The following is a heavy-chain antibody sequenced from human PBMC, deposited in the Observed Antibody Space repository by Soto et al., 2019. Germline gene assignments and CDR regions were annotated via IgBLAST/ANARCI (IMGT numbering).Heavy chain of an antibody. CDR2: INHSGST. D-gene: IGHD1-26*01. Sequence: KPAETLSLTCAVYGGSFSGYCRSWIRQPPGKGLEWIGEINHSGSTNYNPSLKSRVTISVDTSKNQFTLKLSSVTAADTAVYYCARVPWWELLFGWFDPWGQGTLVTVSS. J-gene: IGHJ5*02. CDR3: ARVPWWELLFGWFDP. CDR1: GGSFSGYC. V-gene: IGHV4-34*01.